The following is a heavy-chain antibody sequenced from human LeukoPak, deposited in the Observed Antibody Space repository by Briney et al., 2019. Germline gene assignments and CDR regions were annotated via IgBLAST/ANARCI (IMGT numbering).Heavy chain of an antibody. CDR2: ISGDGEGI. Sequence: GGSLRLSCAAYGFTFDYYAMHWVRQAPGKGLEWVSLISGDGEGIYYADSVKGRFTVSRDNSKNSLYLQMNSLRSEDTALYYCAEPLGLHAFHLWGQGTMVTVSS. D-gene: IGHD6-6*01. V-gene: IGHV3-43*02. CDR1: GFTFDYYA. J-gene: IGHJ3*01. CDR3: AEPLGLHAFHL.